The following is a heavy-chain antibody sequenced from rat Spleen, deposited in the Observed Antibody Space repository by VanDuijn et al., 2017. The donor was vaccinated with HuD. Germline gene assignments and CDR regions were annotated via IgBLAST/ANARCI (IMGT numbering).Heavy chain of an antibody. CDR1: RFTFSNYY. D-gene: IGHD1-6*01. CDR3: ARHPTDLYYFDY. CDR2: ISTGGHNT. Sequence: EVQLVESGGGLVQPGRSIKLSCAASRFTFSNYYMAWVRQAPTTGLEWVASISTGGHNTYYRDYVRGRFTISRNDAKSTLYLQMDSLRSEDTATYYCARHPTDLYYFDYWGQGVMVTVSS. V-gene: IGHV5-25*01. J-gene: IGHJ2*01.